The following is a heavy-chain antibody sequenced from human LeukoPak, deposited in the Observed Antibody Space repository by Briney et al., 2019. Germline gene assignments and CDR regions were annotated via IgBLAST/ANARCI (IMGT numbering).Heavy chain of an antibody. J-gene: IGHJ5*02. CDR3: ARVPGITGTNWFDP. D-gene: IGHD1-20*01. V-gene: IGHV4-38-2*02. Sequence: PSETLSLTCTVSGYSISSGYYWGWIRQPPGKGLEWIGSIYHSGSTYYNPSLKSRVTISVDTSKNQFSLKLSSVTAADTAVYYCARVPGITGTNWFDPWGQGTLVTVSS. CDR2: IYHSGST. CDR1: GYSISSGYY.